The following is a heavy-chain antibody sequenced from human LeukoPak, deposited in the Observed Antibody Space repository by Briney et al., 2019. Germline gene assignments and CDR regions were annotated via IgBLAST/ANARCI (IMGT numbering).Heavy chain of an antibody. CDR3: ARGSSSWSPDFDY. CDR2: IYNTGST. Sequence: SETLSLTCTVSGDSISSYYWSWIRQPPGKKLEWIGYIYNTGSTSYNPSLKSRVTISVDTSKNQFFLKVTSVTAADTVVYYCARGSSSWSPDFDYWGQGTLVTVSS. CDR1: GDSISSYY. J-gene: IGHJ4*02. D-gene: IGHD6-13*01. V-gene: IGHV4-59*01.